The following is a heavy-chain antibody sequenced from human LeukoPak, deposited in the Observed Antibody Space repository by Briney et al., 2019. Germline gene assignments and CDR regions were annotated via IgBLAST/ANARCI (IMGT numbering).Heavy chain of an antibody. Sequence: GESLKISCKGSGYSFTSYWIGWVRHVPGKGLEYMGIIYPGDSDARYSLSFQGQVTISADKPISTAYLQWSGLKASDTAMYYCATLVGYGSFFDYWGQGTLVTVSS. V-gene: IGHV5-51*04. J-gene: IGHJ4*02. CDR2: IYPGDSDA. CDR1: GYSFTSYW. D-gene: IGHD3-10*01. CDR3: ATLVGYGSFFDY.